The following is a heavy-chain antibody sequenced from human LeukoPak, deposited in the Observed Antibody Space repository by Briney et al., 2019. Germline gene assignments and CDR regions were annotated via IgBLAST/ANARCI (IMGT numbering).Heavy chain of an antibody. CDR3: ARGVAGVYFYYYMDV. V-gene: IGHV1-69*13. CDR2: IIPFIGTT. Sequence: ASVKVSCKASGGTFSSYAISWVRQAPGQGLEWMGGIIPFIGTTNYAQKFLGRVTITADESTSTAYMELSSLRSEDTAVYYCARGVAGVYFYYYMDVWGKGTTVTVSS. CDR1: GGTFSSYA. D-gene: IGHD1-14*01. J-gene: IGHJ6*03.